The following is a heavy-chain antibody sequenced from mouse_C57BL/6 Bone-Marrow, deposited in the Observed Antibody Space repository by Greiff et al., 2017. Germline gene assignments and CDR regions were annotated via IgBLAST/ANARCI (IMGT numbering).Heavy chain of an antibody. Sequence: EVKLEESGGGLVKPGGSLKLSCAASGFTFSSYAMSWVRQTPEKRLEWVATISAGGSYTYYPDNVKGRFTLTRDNATTTLYLPLSHLKSEDTAMYYCARGATWDGMDYWGQGTSVTVSS. CDR3: ARGATWDGMDY. D-gene: IGHD4-1*01. J-gene: IGHJ4*01. V-gene: IGHV5-4*03. CDR2: ISAGGSYT. CDR1: GFTFSSYA.